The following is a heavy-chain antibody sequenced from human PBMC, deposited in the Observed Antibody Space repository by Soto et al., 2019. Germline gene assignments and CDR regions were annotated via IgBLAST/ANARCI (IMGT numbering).Heavy chain of an antibody. J-gene: IGHJ6*03. Sequence: EVQLLESGGGLEQPGGSLRLSCAASGFTFSSYAMNWVRQAPGEGLEWVSAIVGSGGNTYSADSVKGRFTISRDNSKNTLYLQMNSLRAEDTAVYYCAKSSSSYYVYSYMDVWGKGTTVTLSS. D-gene: IGHD6-13*01. CDR2: IVGSGGNT. V-gene: IGHV3-23*01. CDR3: AKSSSSYYVYSYMDV. CDR1: GFTFSSYA.